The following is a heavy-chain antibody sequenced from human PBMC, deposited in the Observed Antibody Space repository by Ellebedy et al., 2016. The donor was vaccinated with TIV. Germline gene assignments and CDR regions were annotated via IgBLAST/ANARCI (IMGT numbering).Heavy chain of an antibody. Sequence: SETLSLTCTVSSDSVSSFYWSWIRQPPGKGLEWIGYIYDYIGTTNYNPSLKSRVTISVDTSKNQVSLKLTSVTAADTAVYYCARLNLVRGVTDPHFDSWGQGTLVTVSA. V-gene: IGHV4-59*08. J-gene: IGHJ4*02. CDR3: ARLNLVRGVTDPHFDS. CDR2: IYDYIGTT. D-gene: IGHD3-10*01. CDR1: SDSVSSFY.